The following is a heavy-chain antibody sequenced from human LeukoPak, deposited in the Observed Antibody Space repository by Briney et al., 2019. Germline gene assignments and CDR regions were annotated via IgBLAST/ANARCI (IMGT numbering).Heavy chain of an antibody. V-gene: IGHV1-8*01. Sequence: ASVKVSCKASGYSFTTHDINWVRQATGQGLEWMGWMNPNSGNTGYAQRFQGRVTMTRDTSISTAYMELNSLTSEDTAVYYCAKNVRDTGTFDYWGQGTLVTVSS. CDR2: MNPNSGNT. J-gene: IGHJ4*02. CDR1: GYSFTTHD. CDR3: AKNVRDTGTFDY.